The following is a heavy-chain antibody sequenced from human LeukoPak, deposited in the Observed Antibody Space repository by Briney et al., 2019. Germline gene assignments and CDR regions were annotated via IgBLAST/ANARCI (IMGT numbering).Heavy chain of an antibody. CDR1: GFTFNGYS. Sequence: GGSLRLSCTASGFTFNGYSMNWVRQAPGKGLEWVSSISTSSSYIYYADSVKGRFTISRNNPKNSLYLQMNSLRAEDTAVYYCARNRGDPSYFDYRGQGTLVTVSS. CDR2: ISTSSSYI. CDR3: ARNRGDPSYFDY. V-gene: IGHV3-21*01. D-gene: IGHD4-17*01. J-gene: IGHJ4*02.